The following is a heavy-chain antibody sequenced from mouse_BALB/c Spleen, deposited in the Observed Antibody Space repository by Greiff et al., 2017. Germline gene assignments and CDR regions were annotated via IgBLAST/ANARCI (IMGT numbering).Heavy chain of an antibody. CDR3: TREGEGVYAMDY. Sequence: VKLVESGAELVRPGASVTLSCKASGYTFTDYEMHWVKQTPVHGLEWIGAIDPETGGTAYNQKFKGKATLTADKSSSTAYMELRSLTSEDSAVYYCTREGEGVYAMDYWGQGTSVTVAS. V-gene: IGHV1-15*01. CDR2: IDPETGGT. J-gene: IGHJ4*01. CDR1: GYTFTDYE.